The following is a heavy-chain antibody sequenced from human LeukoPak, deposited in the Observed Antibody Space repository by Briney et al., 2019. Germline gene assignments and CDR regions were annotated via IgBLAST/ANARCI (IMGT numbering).Heavy chain of an antibody. CDR3: ARGGRDSSGYYLDWYFDL. J-gene: IGHJ2*01. CDR2: IYTSGST. V-gene: IGHV4-4*07. Sequence: SETLSLTRTLPGGSIRSYYWSWIRPSARKGLEWIGRIYTSGSTTYNPSLKRRVTMSVDTSKNQFSLKLSSVTAADTAVYYCARGGRDSSGYYLDWYFDLWGRGTLVTVSS. D-gene: IGHD3-22*01. CDR1: GGSIRSYY.